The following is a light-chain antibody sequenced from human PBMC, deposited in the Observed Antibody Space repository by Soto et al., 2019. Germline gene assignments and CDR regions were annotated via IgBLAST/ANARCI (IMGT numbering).Light chain of an antibody. J-gene: IGKJ1*01. CDR2: KAS. Sequence: DIQMTQSPSTLSASVGDRVTITCRASQSISSWLAWYQQKPGKAPKLLNYKASRLESRVPSRFSGSVSGTEFILTISSLQPDDFATYYCQQYNSYPWTFGQGTKV. CDR3: QQYNSYPWT. CDR1: QSISSW. V-gene: IGKV1-5*03.